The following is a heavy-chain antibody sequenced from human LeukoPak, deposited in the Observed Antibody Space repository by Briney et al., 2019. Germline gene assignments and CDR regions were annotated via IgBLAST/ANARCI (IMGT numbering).Heavy chain of an antibody. Sequence: GGSLRLSCTASGFTFGDYAMSWVRQAPGKGLEWVGFIRSKAYGGTTEYAASVKGRFTISRDDSKSIAYLQMNSLKTEDTAVYYCTRCSGYIFCSWFDPWGQGTLVTVSS. CDR1: GFTFGDYA. D-gene: IGHD5-12*01. V-gene: IGHV3-49*04. J-gene: IGHJ5*02. CDR3: TRCSGYIFCSWFDP. CDR2: IRSKAYGGTT.